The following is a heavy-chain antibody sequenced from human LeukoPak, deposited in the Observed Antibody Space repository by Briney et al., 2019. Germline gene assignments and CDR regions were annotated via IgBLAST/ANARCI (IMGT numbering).Heavy chain of an antibody. Sequence: GGSLRLSCAASGFTFSSYWMSWVRQAPGKGLEWVANIKQDGSEKYYVDSVKGRFTISRDNSKNSLYLQMNSPRAKDTAVYYCALWARNSSGPTWVDYWGQGTLVTVSS. CDR1: GFTFSSYW. D-gene: IGHD6-19*01. CDR3: ALWARNSSGPTWVDY. J-gene: IGHJ4*02. V-gene: IGHV3-7*03. CDR2: IKQDGSEK.